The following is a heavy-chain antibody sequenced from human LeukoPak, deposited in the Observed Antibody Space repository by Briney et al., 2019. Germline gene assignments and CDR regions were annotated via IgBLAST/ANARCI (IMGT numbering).Heavy chain of an antibody. J-gene: IGHJ2*01. CDR1: GFTFDEYA. CDR2: ISWNSGSK. CDR3: ARDLAFGDFERYFDI. Sequence: GGSLRLSCAASGFTFDEYAMHWVRQAPGKGLEWVSGISWNSGSKGYAGSVKGRFTISRDNAKNSLYLQMNSLRSEDTALYYCARDLAFGDFERYFDIWGRGALVTVSS. V-gene: IGHV3-9*01. D-gene: IGHD4-17*01.